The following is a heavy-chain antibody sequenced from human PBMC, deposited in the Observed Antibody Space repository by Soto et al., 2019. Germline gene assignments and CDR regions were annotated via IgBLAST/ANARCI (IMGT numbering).Heavy chain of an antibody. CDR1: GFTFDDYA. Sequence: GGSLRLSCAASGFTFDDYAMHWVRQAPGKGLEWVSGISWNSGSLDYADSVKGRFTISRDNAKNSLYLQMNSLRVEDTALYYCAKDSSYDFLYTMDVWGQGTAVTVSS. CDR2: ISWNSGSL. J-gene: IGHJ6*02. V-gene: IGHV3-9*01. CDR3: AKDSSYDFLYTMDV. D-gene: IGHD5-18*01.